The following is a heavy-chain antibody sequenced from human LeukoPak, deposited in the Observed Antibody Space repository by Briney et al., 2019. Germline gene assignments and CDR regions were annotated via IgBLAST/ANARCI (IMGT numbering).Heavy chain of an antibody. CDR1: GGTFSSYA. J-gene: IGHJ6*03. CDR2: IIPIFGTA. CDR3: ARVGYGSGYMDV. V-gene: IGHV1-69*05. Sequence: SVKVSCKASGGTFSSYAISWVRQAPGQGLEWLGGIIPIFGTANYAQKFQGRVTITTDESTSTAYMELSSLRSEDTAVYYCARVGYGSGYMDVWGKGTTVTVSS. D-gene: IGHD3-10*01.